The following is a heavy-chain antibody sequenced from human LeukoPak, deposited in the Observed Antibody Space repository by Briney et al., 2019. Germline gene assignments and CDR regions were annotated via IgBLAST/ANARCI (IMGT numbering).Heavy chain of an antibody. V-gene: IGHV3-74*01. CDR3: ARESYYYDSSGYYWFDP. D-gene: IGHD3-22*01. CDR1: GFTFSSYW. Sequence: PGGSLRLSCAASGFTFSSYWMHWVRQAPGKGLVWVSRINTDGSSTSYADSVKGRFTIFRDNAKNTLYLQMNSLRAEDTAVYYCARESYYYDSSGYYWFDPWGQGTLVTVSS. CDR2: INTDGSST. J-gene: IGHJ5*02.